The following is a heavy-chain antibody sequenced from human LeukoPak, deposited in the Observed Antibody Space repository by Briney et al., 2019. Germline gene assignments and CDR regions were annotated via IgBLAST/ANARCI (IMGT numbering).Heavy chain of an antibody. V-gene: IGHV4-4*07. J-gene: IGHJ4*02. D-gene: IGHD3-22*01. Sequence: PSETLSLTCTVSGGSISSYYRSWIRQPAGKGLEWIGRIYTTGSTNYNPSLKSRVTMSVDTSKNQFSLKLISVTAADTAVYYCAREDYHTSEIDYWGQGTLVTVSS. CDR3: AREDYHTSEIDY. CDR1: GGSISSYY. CDR2: IYTTGST.